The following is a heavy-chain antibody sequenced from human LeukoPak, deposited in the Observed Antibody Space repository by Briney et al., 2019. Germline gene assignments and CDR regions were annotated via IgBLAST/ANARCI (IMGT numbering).Heavy chain of an antibody. D-gene: IGHD6-19*01. CDR2: ISSSSSYI. CDR3: SGYSSGWTYYFDY. CDR1: GFTFSSYS. Sequence: GGSLRLSCAASGFTFSSYSMNWFRQAPGKGREGFSSISSSSSYIYYADSVKGRFTISRDNAKNSLYLQMNSLRAEDTAVYYCSGYSSGWTYYFDYWGQGTLVTVSS. V-gene: IGHV3-21*01. J-gene: IGHJ4*02.